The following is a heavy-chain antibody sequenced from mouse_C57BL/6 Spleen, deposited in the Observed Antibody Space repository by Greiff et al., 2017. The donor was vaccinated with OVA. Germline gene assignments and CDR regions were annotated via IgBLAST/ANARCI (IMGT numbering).Heavy chain of an antibody. CDR2: IYPGSGNT. J-gene: IGHJ3*01. V-gene: IGHV1-76*01. Sequence: VQLQQSGAELVRPGASVKLSCKASGYTFTDYYINWVKQRPGQGLEWIARIYPGSGNTYYNEKFKGKATLTAEKSSSTAYMQLSSLTSEDSAVYFCARSGDYERTWFAYWGQGTLVTVSA. D-gene: IGHD2-4*01. CDR3: ARSGDYERTWFAY. CDR1: GYTFTDYY.